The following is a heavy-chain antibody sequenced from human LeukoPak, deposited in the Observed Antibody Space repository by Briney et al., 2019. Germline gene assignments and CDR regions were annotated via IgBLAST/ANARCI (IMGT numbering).Heavy chain of an antibody. Sequence: SETLSLTCTVSGGSISSSSYYWGWIRQPPGKGLEWIGSIYYSGSTYYNPSLKSRVTISVDTSKNQFSLKLSSVTAADTAVYYCARRNSRKGAFDIWGQGTMVTVSS. D-gene: IGHD6-13*01. J-gene: IGHJ3*02. CDR2: IYYSGST. V-gene: IGHV4-39*07. CDR3: ARRNSRKGAFDI. CDR1: GGSISSSSYY.